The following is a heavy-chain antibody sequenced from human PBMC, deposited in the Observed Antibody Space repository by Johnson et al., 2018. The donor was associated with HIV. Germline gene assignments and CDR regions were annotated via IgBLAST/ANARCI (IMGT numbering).Heavy chain of an antibody. CDR3: ERGQRITMIVVVTLDAFDI. V-gene: IGHV3-23*04. CDR1: GFTFDDYG. Sequence: VQLVESGGGVVQPGRSLRLSCAASGFTFDDYGMSWVRQAPGKGLEWVSGISGSGGSTYYADSVKGRFTISRDNSKNTLYLQMNSLRAEDTAVYYCERGQRITMIVVVTLDAFDIWGQGTMVTVSS. D-gene: IGHD3-22*01. J-gene: IGHJ3*02. CDR2: ISGSGGST.